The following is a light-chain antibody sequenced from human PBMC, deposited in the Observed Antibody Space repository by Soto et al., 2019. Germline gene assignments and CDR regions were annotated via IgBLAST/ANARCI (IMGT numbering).Light chain of an antibody. CDR2: EVS. J-gene: IGLJ3*02. Sequence: QSALTQPASVSGSPGQSITISYTGTSSDVGSYNLVSWYQQHPGKAPKLMIYEVSKRPSGVSNRFSGSKSGNTASLTISGLQAEDEADYYCCSYAGSSTSVFGGGTKLTVL. CDR1: SSDVGSYNL. CDR3: CSYAGSSTSV. V-gene: IGLV2-23*02.